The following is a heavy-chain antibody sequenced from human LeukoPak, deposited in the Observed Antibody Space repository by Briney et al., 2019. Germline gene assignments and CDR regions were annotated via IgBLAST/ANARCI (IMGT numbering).Heavy chain of an antibody. V-gene: IGHV3-23*01. CDR3: AKEVVVGSDAFDI. CDR2: ISGSGGST. D-gene: IGHD1-26*01. Sequence: GGSLRLSCAASGFTFSSYGMHWVRQAPGKGLEWVSAISGSGGSTYYADSVKGRFTISRDNSRNTLYLHMKSLRAEDTAFYYCAKEVVVGSDAFDILGQGTMVTVSS. CDR1: GFTFSSYG. J-gene: IGHJ3*02.